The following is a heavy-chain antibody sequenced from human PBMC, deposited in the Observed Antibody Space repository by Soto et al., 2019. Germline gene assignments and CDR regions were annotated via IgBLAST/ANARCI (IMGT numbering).Heavy chain of an antibody. CDR3: ARNDCRRTSCYNDFFDP. CDR2: ISRDGSHK. D-gene: IGHD3-10*01. Sequence: PGGSLRLSCAASGFPFRNYAIHWVRQAPGKGLEWVAVISRDGSHKYYLDSVKGRFTISRDNSKDTVNLLMNSLRDDDSAMYYCARNDCRRTSCYNDFFDPWGQGTLVTVSS. J-gene: IGHJ5*02. V-gene: IGHV3-30*04. CDR1: GFPFRNYA.